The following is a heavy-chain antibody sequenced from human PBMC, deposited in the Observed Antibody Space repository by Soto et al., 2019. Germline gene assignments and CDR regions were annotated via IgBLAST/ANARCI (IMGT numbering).Heavy chain of an antibody. CDR3: AKTAVDSVLRFLEWLSYYYMDV. CDR1: GFTFSSYG. CDR2: ISYDGSNK. V-gene: IGHV3-30*18. Sequence: GGSLRLSCAASGFTFSSYGMHWVRQAPGKGLEWVAVISYDGSNKYYADSVKGRFTISRDNSKNTLYLQMNSLRAEDTAVYYCAKTAVDSVLRFLEWLSYYYMDVWGKGTTVTVSS. J-gene: IGHJ6*03. D-gene: IGHD3-3*01.